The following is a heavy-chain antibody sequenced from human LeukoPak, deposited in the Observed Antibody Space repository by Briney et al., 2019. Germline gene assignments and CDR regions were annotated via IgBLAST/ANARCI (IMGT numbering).Heavy chain of an antibody. CDR3: ARDMGSRLPFDY. V-gene: IGHV6-1*01. CDR1: GDSVSSNSAA. D-gene: IGHD1-26*01. Sequence: SQTLSLTCAFSGDSVSSNSAAWNWIRQSPSRGLEWLGRTFYRSTWYNDYAVSVRGRISINADTSKNQFSLQLNSVTPEDTAVYYCARDMGSRLPFDYWGQGTPVTVSS. CDR2: TFYRSTWYN. J-gene: IGHJ4*02.